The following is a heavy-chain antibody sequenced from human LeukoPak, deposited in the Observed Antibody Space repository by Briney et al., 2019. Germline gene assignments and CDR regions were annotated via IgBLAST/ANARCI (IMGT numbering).Heavy chain of an antibody. J-gene: IGHJ3*02. CDR2: ISSSGST. CDR1: GGSISSYY. Sequence: SETLSLTCTVSGGSISSYYWSWIRQPAGKGLEWIGRISSSGSTNCNPSLKSRVTISVDTSKNQFSLKLSSVTAADTAVYFCARGPYSYDSSGAFDIWGQGTMVTVSS. D-gene: IGHD3-22*01. CDR3: ARGPYSYDSSGAFDI. V-gene: IGHV4-4*07.